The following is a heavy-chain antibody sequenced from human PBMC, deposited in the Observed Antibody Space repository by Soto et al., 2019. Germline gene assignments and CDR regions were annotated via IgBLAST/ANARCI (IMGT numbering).Heavy chain of an antibody. CDR2: IYYSGST. CDR3: ARSTRIVVAL. D-gene: IGHD3-22*01. J-gene: IGHJ4*02. Sequence: NPSETLSLTCTVSGGSISSGGYYWSWIRQHPGKGLEWIGYIYYSGSTYYNPSLKSRVTISVDTSKNQFSLKLSSVTAADTAVYYCARSTRIVVALWGQGTLVTVSS. CDR1: GGSISSGGYY. V-gene: IGHV4-31*03.